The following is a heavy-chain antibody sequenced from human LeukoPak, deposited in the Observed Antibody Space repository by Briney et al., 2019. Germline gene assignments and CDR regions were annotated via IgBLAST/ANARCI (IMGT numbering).Heavy chain of an antibody. J-gene: IGHJ3*02. CDR1: GYTFTGYY. CDR2: INPNSGGT. CDR3: ARVRDGYNDAYDI. V-gene: IGHV1-2*02. Sequence: ASVEVSCKASGYTFTGYYMHWVRQAPGQGLEWMGWINPNSGGTNYAQKFQGRVTMTRDTSISTAYMELSRLRSDDTAVYYCARVRDGYNDAYDIWGQGTMVTVSS. D-gene: IGHD5-24*01.